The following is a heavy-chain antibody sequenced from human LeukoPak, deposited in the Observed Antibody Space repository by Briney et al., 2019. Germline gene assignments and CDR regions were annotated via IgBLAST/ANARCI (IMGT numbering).Heavy chain of an antibody. CDR1: VHTFDDYG. J-gene: IGHJ6*03. Sequence: PGGSLGLSCAFSVHTFDDYGMSWVRQAPGRGLKWVSGINWNGGSTGYAGAVKGRFTISRDNAQNCLHLPQNSLGSGDRALYSCGSVILETTSNYYYYYMDVWGKGTTVTVSS. V-gene: IGHV3-20*04. CDR2: INWNGGST. D-gene: IGHD1-1*01. CDR3: GSVILETTSNYYYYYMDV.